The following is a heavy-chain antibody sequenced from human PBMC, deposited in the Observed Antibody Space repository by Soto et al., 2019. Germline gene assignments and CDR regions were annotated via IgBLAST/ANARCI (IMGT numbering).Heavy chain of an antibody. CDR1: GGTFSSYA. Sequence: SVKVSCKASGGTFSSYAISWVRQAPGQGLEWMGGIIPIFGTANYAQKFQGRVTITADGSTSTAYMELSSLRSEDTAVYYCARDRFYCGGDCYGTYYYYGMDVWGQGTTVTVSS. J-gene: IGHJ6*02. D-gene: IGHD2-21*02. V-gene: IGHV1-69*13. CDR3: ARDRFYCGGDCYGTYYYYGMDV. CDR2: IIPIFGTA.